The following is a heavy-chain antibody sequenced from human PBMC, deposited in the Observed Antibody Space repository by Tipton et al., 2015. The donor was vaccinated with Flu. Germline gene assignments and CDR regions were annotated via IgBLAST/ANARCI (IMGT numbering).Heavy chain of an antibody. CDR2: IFHSGST. Sequence: LRLSCSVSGDSMTSSRYYWGWIRQPPGKGLEWIGSIFHSGSTYYNPSLKSRVTISVDTSKNQFSLKLISVTAADTAVYYCARVSPGVESWFDPRGQGTLVTVSS. J-gene: IGHJ5*02. D-gene: IGHD3-3*01. V-gene: IGHV4-39*07. CDR3: ARVSPGVESWFDP. CDR1: GDSMTSSRYY.